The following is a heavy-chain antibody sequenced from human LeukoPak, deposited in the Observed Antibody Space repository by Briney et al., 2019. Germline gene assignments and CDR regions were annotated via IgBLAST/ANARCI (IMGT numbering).Heavy chain of an antibody. CDR1: GFTVSSNY. CDR2: IYSGGST. CDR3: ARGSDPDAFDI. J-gene: IGHJ3*02. V-gene: IGHV3-53*01. Sequence: GGSLRLSCAASGFTVSSNYMSWVRQAPGKGLEWVSAIYSGGSTYYADSVKGRFTISRDNSKNTLYLQMNSLRAEDTAVYYCARGSDPDAFDIWGQGTMVTVSS.